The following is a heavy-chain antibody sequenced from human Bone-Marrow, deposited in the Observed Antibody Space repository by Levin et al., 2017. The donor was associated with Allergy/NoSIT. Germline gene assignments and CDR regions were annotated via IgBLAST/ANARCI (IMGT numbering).Heavy chain of an antibody. CDR2: INPNSGAT. CDR1: GYTFTGYY. V-gene: IGHV1-2*02. J-gene: IGHJ3*02. CDR3: AREVDLPGYDAFDI. D-gene: IGHD1-14*01. Sequence: ASVKVSCKASGYTFTGYYIHWVRQAPGQGLEWMGWINPNSGATEDTHNFQGRVTMTRDTSSTTAYLEVSRLTSDDTAVYYCAREVDLPGYDAFDIWGQGTMVTVSS.